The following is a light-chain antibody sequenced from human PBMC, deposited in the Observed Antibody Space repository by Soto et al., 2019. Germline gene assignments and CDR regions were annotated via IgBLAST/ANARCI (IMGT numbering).Light chain of an antibody. CDR3: CSSGGSPTYV. CDR2: EVN. V-gene: IGLV2-23*02. Sequence: QSALTQPASVSGSPGQSITLSCTGTSSNVGSYKLVSWYQQHPVKAPILMIFEVNKRPSGVSNRVSGSKSGNTASLTISGLKVEDEADYYCCSSGGSPTYVFGTGTKVSV. J-gene: IGLJ1*01. CDR1: SSNVGSYKL.